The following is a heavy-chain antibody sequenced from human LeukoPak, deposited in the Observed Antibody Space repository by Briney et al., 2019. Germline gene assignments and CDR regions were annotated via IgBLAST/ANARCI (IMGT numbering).Heavy chain of an antibody. D-gene: IGHD3-10*01. J-gene: IGHJ4*02. CDR1: GFTFGDYA. V-gene: IGHV3-49*04. CDR3: TRDSGPYGSGSYSTPYYFDY. Sequence: GGSLRLSCTASGFTFGDYAMSWVRQAPGKGLEWVGFIRSKAYGGTTEYAASVKGRFTISRDDSKSIAYLQMNSLKTEDTAVYYCTRDSGPYGSGSYSTPYYFDYWGQGTLVTVSS. CDR2: IRSKAYGGTT.